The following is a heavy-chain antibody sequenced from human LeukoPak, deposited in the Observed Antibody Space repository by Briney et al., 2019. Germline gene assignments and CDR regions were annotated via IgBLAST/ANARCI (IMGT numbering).Heavy chain of an antibody. CDR3: TRARPLDYGGPFDI. V-gene: IGHV3-74*01. CDR1: GFTFSSYV. Sequence: GGSLRLSCATSGFTFSSYVMHWVRQAPGKGLVWLSRINNDGSSTIYADSVKGRFTFSRDNAENTLFLEMSSLRVEDTAVYYCTRARPLDYGGPFDIWGRGTMVTVSS. D-gene: IGHD4-23*01. J-gene: IGHJ3*02. CDR2: INNDGSST.